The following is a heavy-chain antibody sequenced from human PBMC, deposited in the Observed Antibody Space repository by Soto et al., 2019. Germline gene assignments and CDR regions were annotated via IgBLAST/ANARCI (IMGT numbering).Heavy chain of an antibody. CDR3: AKGIAAMDV. D-gene: IGHD6-13*01. Sequence: GGSLRLSCAASGFTFSSYSMGWVRQAPGQGLEWVASITGSGGKTYYADSVKGRFTISRDNSKNTVYLQMNSLRADDTAVYYCAKGIAAMDVWGQGTTVTVSS. CDR1: GFTFSSYS. J-gene: IGHJ6*02. V-gene: IGHV3-23*01. CDR2: ITGSGGKT.